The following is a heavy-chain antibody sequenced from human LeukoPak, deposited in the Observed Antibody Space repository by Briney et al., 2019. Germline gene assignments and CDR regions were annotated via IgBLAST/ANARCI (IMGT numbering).Heavy chain of an antibody. Sequence: SVKVSCKASGGTFSSYAISWVRQAPGQGLEWMGRIIPIFGTANYAQKFQGRVTITTDESTSTAYMELSGLRSEDTAVYYCATSPEVYGTYYFDYWGQGTLVTVSS. CDR1: GGTFSSYA. CDR3: ATSPEVYGTYYFDY. V-gene: IGHV1-69*05. D-gene: IGHD2-8*01. J-gene: IGHJ4*02. CDR2: IIPIFGTA.